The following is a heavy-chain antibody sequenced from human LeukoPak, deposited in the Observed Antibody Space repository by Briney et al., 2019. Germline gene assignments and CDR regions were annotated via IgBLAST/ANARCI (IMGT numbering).Heavy chain of an antibody. CDR1: GYTLTSYD. J-gene: IGHJ6*03. CDR3: AKAMTIGLFHYYYMDV. V-gene: IGHV1-8*01. D-gene: IGHD3-9*01. Sequence: ASVKVSCKASGYTLTSYDINWVRQATGQGLEWMGWMNPNSGNTGYAQKFQGRVTMTRNTSISTAYMELSSLRPEDTAVYFCAKAMTIGLFHYYYMDVWGKGTMVTVSS. CDR2: MNPNSGNT.